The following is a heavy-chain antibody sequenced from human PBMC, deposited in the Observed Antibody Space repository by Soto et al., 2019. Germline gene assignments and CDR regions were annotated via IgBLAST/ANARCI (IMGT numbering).Heavy chain of an antibody. Sequence: SETQSLTCAVYGGSFIGYYWSWIRQPPGKGLEWIGEINHSGSTNYNPSLKSRVTISVDTSKNQFSLKLSSVTAADTAVYYCARSGPLLRYFDWLLSPRGTMDVWGQGTTVTVSS. V-gene: IGHV4-34*01. J-gene: IGHJ6*02. D-gene: IGHD3-9*01. CDR3: ARSGPLLRYFDWLLSPRGTMDV. CDR1: GGSFIGYY. CDR2: INHSGST.